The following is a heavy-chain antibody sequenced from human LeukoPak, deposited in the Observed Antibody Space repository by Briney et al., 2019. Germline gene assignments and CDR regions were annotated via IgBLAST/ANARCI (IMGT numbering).Heavy chain of an antibody. J-gene: IGHJ5*02. V-gene: IGHV3-33*01. Sequence: PGGSLRLSCAASGFTFSSYGMRWVRQAPGKGPEWVAVIWYDGSNKYYADSVKGRFTISRDNSKNTLYLQMNSLRAEDTAVYYCARDSGFGGSWFDPWGQGTLVTVSS. CDR2: IWYDGSNK. CDR1: GFTFSSYG. CDR3: ARDSGFGGSWFDP. D-gene: IGHD3-10*01.